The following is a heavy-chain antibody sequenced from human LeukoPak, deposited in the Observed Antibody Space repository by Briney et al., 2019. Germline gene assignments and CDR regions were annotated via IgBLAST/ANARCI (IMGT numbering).Heavy chain of an antibody. CDR2: IKQDGSEK. CDR3: ARDGMEWLFPLSYYYYMDV. CDR1: GFTFSSYW. Sequence: GGSLRLSCAASGFTFSSYWMSWVRQAPGKGLEWVANIKQDGSEKYYVDSVKGRFTISRDNAKNSLYLQMNSLRAEDTAVYYCARDGMEWLFPLSYYYYMDVWGKGTTVTVSS. D-gene: IGHD3-3*01. V-gene: IGHV3-7*01. J-gene: IGHJ6*03.